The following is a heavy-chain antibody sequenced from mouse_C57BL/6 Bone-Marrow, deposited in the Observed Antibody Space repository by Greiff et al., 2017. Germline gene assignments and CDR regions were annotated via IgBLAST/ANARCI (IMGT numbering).Heavy chain of an antibody. V-gene: IGHV5-9-1*02. Sequence: EVQLVESGEGLVKPGGSLKLSCAASGFTFSSYAMSWVRQTPEKRLEWVAYISSGGDYIYYADTVKGRFTISRDNARNTLYLQMSRLKAEDTAMYYCTREKGYDGYYPYYFDYWGQGTTLTVSS. D-gene: IGHD2-3*01. CDR1: GFTFSSYA. J-gene: IGHJ2*01. CDR3: TREKGYDGYYPYYFDY. CDR2: ISSGGDYI.